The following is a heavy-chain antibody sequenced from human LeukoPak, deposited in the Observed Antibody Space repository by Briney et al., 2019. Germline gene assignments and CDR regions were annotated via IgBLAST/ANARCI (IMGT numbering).Heavy chain of an antibody. V-gene: IGHV4-34*01. CDR3: ARGYYDFWSGYYTPFAY. Sequence: SETLSLTCTVSGGSISGYYWSWIRQPPGKGLEWIGEISHSGSTNYNPSLESRVTISVDTSRNQFSLKLSSVTAADTAVYYCARGYYDFWSGYYTPFAYWGQGTLVTVSA. J-gene: IGHJ4*02. D-gene: IGHD3-3*01. CDR1: GGSISGYY. CDR2: ISHSGST.